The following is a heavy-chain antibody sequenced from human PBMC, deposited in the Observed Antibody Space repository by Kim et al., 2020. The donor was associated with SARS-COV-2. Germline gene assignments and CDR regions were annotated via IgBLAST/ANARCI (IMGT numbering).Heavy chain of an antibody. CDR1: GFTFSSYW. CDR2: IKQDGSEK. J-gene: IGHJ4*02. CDR3: ARDRAGYYDILTGYYVPYYFDY. D-gene: IGHD3-9*01. Sequence: GGSLRLSCAASGFTFSSYWMSWVRQAPGKGLEWVANIKQDGSEKYYVDSVKGRFTTSRDNAKNSLYLQMNSLRAEDTAVYYCARDRAGYYDILTGYYVPYYFDYWGQGTLVTVSS. V-gene: IGHV3-7*01.